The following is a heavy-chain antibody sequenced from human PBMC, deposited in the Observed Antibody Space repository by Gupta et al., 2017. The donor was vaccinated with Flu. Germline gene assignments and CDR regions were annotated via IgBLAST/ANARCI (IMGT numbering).Heavy chain of an antibody. V-gene: IGHV4-39*01. J-gene: IGHJ6*02. CDR3: ANKAEKSPYYGLDV. D-gene: IGHD6-25*01. Sequence: QLQLQESGPGLVKPSETLSLSCTVSGGSINSGSYYWGWIRQPPGKGLEWIASIYYTGNTYYNPSLKSRVTISVDTSKNQFSLKLNSVTAADTAVYYCANKAEKSPYYGLDVRGQGTTVTVSS. CDR2: IYYTGNT. CDR1: GGSINSGSYY.